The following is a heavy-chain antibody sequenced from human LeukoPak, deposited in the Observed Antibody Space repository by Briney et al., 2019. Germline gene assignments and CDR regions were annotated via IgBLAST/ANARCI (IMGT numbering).Heavy chain of an antibody. CDR2: TYGDGDNR. CDR3: ATGSGYYYSH. Sequence: PGGSLRLSCTASGFSFNTYGMHWVRQVPGKGLEWLAVTYGDGDNRYYADSVKARFTISRGNGRKTIYLQMNNLRDEDTAVYYCATGSGYYYSHWGQGILVTVSS. J-gene: IGHJ4*02. V-gene: IGHV3-33*01. D-gene: IGHD3-22*01. CDR1: GFSFNTYG.